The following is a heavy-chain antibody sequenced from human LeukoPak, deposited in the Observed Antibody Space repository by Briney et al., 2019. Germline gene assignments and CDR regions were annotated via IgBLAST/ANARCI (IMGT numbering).Heavy chain of an antibody. CDR2: ISGSGGST. D-gene: IGHD5-18*01. CDR3: AKPYSYGYGDFDY. J-gene: IGHJ4*02. V-gene: IGHV3-23*01. Sequence: GGSLRLSCAASGFTFSSHWMSWVRQAPGKGLEWVSAISGSGGSTYYADSVKGRFTISRDNSKNTLYLQMNSLRAEDTAVYYCAKPYSYGYGDFDYWGQGTLVTVSS. CDR1: GFTFSSHW.